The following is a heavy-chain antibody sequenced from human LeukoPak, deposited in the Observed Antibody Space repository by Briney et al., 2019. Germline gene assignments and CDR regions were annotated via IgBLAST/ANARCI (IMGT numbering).Heavy chain of an antibody. CDR3: ARVGVITMVRGVSWYFDY. D-gene: IGHD3-10*01. CDR1: GFTVSSNY. J-gene: IGHJ4*02. Sequence: GGSLRLSCAASGFTVSSNYMSWVRQAPGKGLEWVSVIYSGGSTYYADSVKGRFTISRDNSKNTLYLQMNSLRAEDTAVYYCARVGVITMVRGVSWYFDYWGQGTLVTVSS. V-gene: IGHV3-53*01. CDR2: IYSGGST.